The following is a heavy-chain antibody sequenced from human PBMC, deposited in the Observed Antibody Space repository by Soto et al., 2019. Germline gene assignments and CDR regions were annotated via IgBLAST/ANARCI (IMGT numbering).Heavy chain of an antibody. D-gene: IGHD3-22*01. V-gene: IGHV3-30*18. J-gene: IGHJ4*02. CDR2: ISYDGSNK. Sequence: VQLVESGGGVVQPGRSLRLSCAASGFTFSSYGMHWVRQAPGKGLEWVAVISYDGSNKYYADSVKGRFTISRDNSKNTLYLQMNSLRAEDTAVYYCAKTSYDYYDSSGYSDYWGQGTLVTVSS. CDR3: AKTSYDYYDSSGYSDY. CDR1: GFTFSSYG.